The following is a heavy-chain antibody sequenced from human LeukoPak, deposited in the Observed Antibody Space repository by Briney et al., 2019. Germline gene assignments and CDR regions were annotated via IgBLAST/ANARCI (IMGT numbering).Heavy chain of an antibody. D-gene: IGHD2-2*01. Sequence: PGGSLRLSCAAFGFTFSSYAMSWVRQAPGKGLEWVSAISGSGGSTYYADSVKGRFTISRDNSKNTLYLQMNSLRAEDTAVYYCAKATKYAYYFDYWGQGTLVTVSS. V-gene: IGHV3-23*01. CDR3: AKATKYAYYFDY. J-gene: IGHJ4*02. CDR1: GFTFSSYA. CDR2: ISGSGGST.